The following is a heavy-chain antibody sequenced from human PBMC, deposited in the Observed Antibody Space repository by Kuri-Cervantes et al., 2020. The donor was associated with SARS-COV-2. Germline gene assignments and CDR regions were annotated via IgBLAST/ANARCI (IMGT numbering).Heavy chain of an antibody. CDR1: GGSISSYH. CDR2: IYYSGCT. D-gene: IGHD2-2*01. J-gene: IGHJ6*03. CDR3: SRERCSSTSCYARGVYYYYYMDV. V-gene: IGHV4-59*05. Sequence: SETLSLTCTVSGGSISSYHWSWIRQPPGKGLEWIGSIYYSGCTYYNPSLKSRVTISVDTSKNQFSLKLSPVTAADTAVYYCSRERCSSTSCYARGVYYYYYMDVWGKGTTVTVSS.